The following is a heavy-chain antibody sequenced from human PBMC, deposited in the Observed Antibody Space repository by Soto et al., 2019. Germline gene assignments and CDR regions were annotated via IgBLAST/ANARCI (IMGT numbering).Heavy chain of an antibody. CDR3: ARMEGAEAGVGYYGMDV. J-gene: IGHJ6*02. CDR1: GGTFSSYA. V-gene: IGHV1-69*13. D-gene: IGHD6-13*01. Sequence: SVKVSCKASGGTFSSYAISWVRQAPGQGLEWMGGIIPIFGTANYAQKFQGRVTITADESTSTAYMELSSLRSEDTAVYYCARMEGAEAGVGYYGMDVWGQGTTVTVSS. CDR2: IIPIFGTA.